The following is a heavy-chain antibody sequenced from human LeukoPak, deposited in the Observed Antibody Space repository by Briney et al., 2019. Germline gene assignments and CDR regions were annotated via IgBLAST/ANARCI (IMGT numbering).Heavy chain of an antibody. Sequence: PSETLSLTCTVSGGSISNYYWSWLRQPPGKGLEWIGYIYYSGSTNYNSSLKSRVTISVDTSKTQFSLKLSSVTAADTAVYYCARRIAAADAFDIWGQGTMVTVSS. D-gene: IGHD6-13*01. J-gene: IGHJ3*02. CDR1: GGSISNYY. V-gene: IGHV4-59*08. CDR2: IYYSGST. CDR3: ARRIAAADAFDI.